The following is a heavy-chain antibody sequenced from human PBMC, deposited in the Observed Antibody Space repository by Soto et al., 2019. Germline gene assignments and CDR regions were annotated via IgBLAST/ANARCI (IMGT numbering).Heavy chain of an antibody. CDR1: GYTFTGNY. V-gene: IGHV1-2*02. Sequence: QVQLVQSGAEVKKPGASVKVSCKVSGYTFTGNYMHWMRQAPGQGPEWMGWINPRNGDTDYAQTFQGRVTITRDTSISTAYMDLSRLTSDDTAIYFCVRVGGVDVVTPTRSVFDYWGQGTLLTVSS. J-gene: IGHJ4*02. D-gene: IGHD2-21*02. CDR3: VRVGGVDVVTPTRSVFDY. CDR2: INPRNGDT.